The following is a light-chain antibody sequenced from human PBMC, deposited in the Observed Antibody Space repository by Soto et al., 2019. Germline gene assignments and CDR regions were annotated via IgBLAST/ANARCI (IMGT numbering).Light chain of an antibody. CDR1: GSNIGKND. Sequence: QAVVTQPPSVSAAPGQKVTISCSGSGSNIGKNDVSWYLQLPGAAPKLLMYDTNKRPSGIPDRFSGSKSGTSATLGITGLQSGEEDDYFCGTWDTRLSVVVFGGGTKLTVL. V-gene: IGLV1-51*01. CDR3: GTWDTRLSVVV. CDR2: DTN. J-gene: IGLJ2*01.